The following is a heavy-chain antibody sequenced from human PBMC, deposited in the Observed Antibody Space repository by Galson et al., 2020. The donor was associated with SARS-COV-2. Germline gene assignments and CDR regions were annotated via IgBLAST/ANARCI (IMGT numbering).Heavy chain of an antibody. CDR1: GGPVSTSNHY. D-gene: IGHD2-2*01. CDR3: ARLVTIPRFYYYMDV. J-gene: IGHJ6*03. V-gene: IGHV4-39*01. Sequence: SETLSLTCTVSGGPVSTSNHYWGWIRQPPGKGLEWIGSIFYSGSTYYNTALESRVTMSIDTSKNQFSLKLTSVIAADTAIYYCARLVTIPRFYYYMDVWGKGTTVTVSS. CDR2: IFYSGST.